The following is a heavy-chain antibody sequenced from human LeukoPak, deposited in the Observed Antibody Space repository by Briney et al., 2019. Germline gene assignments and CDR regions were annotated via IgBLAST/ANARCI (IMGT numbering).Heavy chain of an antibody. Sequence: GSLRLSFSASGFPFSSYSMNWVRPAPGKGLEWVSSISRSSDYTYYADSVKGRFTISRDNAKNSLYLQMNSLRAEDTAVYYCAVAGLSYWYFDLWGRGTLVTVSS. D-gene: IGHD6-19*01. CDR1: GFPFSSYS. V-gene: IGHV3-21*01. CDR3: AVAGLSYWYFDL. J-gene: IGHJ2*01. CDR2: ISRSSDYT.